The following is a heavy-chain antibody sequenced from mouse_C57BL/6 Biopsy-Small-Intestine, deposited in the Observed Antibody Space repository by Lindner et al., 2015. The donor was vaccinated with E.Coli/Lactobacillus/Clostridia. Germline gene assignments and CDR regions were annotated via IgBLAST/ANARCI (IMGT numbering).Heavy chain of an antibody. CDR3: RLLGYDAFDM. CDR1: YTSLNYP. Sequence: SVKVSCKVSGYTSLNYPCTGCDRLLEKGLSGWEVLILEDGETIYAQKFRGRVTMTEDTSTDTAYMELSNLRSEDTAVYYCARLLGYDAFDMWGQGTMVTVSS. V-gene: IGHV1-83*01. CDR2: ILEDGETI. D-gene: IGHD2-3*01. J-gene: IGHJ3*02.